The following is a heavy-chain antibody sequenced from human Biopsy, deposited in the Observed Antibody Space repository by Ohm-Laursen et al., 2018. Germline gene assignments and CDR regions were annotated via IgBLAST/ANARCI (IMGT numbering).Heavy chain of an antibody. Sequence: SRTLSGVTFTQFFIHWIRQAPGHGLVWMGVVKASDGTKRYAHELQGRVTMTRDTSTSTAYVELSSLTYEDTATYYCTREADCNFVIEAAGDLWGQGTPVTVSS. CDR2: VKASDGTK. CDR1: GVTFTQFF. CDR3: TREADCNFVIEAAGDL. V-gene: IGHV1-46*01. D-gene: IGHD2-21*02. J-gene: IGHJ5*02.